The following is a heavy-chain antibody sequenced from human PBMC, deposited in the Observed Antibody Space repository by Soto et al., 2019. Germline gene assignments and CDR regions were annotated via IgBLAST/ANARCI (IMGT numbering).Heavy chain of an antibody. V-gene: IGHV1-2*02. CDR1: GYPVTAYY. D-gene: IGHD3-3*01. CDR3: ARGGGVGVAGSAAFDM. CDR2: INPATGAA. Sequence: QLHLVQSGAVVKKPGASVTVSCSASGYPVTAYYMHWVRQDTGRGLEWMGGINPATGAAKYTQTFQGRVTLTRDTSTSTVFMELSGLTSEDTAVCYCARGGGVGVAGSAAFDMWGQGTLVTVSS. J-gene: IGHJ3*02.